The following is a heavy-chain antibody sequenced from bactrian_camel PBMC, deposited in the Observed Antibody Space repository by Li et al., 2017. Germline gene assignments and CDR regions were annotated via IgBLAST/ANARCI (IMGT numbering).Heavy chain of an antibody. CDR1: GFVPTKRC. V-gene: IGHV3S53*01. CDR2: IESDGTT. Sequence: HVQLVESGGASVQAGGSLTLSCEAAGFVPTKRCVGWFRQAPGEEREGIAAIESDGTTSYSDSTKGRFTLSRNNAGHILYLEMNSLKAEDTAMYYCAADEYNLGLARSYTYWGQGTQVTVS. CDR3: AADEYNLGLARSYTY. J-gene: IGHJ4*01. D-gene: IGHD5*01.